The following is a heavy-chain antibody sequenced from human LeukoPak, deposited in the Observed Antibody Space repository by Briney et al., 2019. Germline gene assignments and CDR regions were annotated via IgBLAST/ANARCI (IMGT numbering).Heavy chain of an antibody. Sequence: RSLKLSCAASGFTFSSYGMHWVRQAPGKELEWVAVISYDGSNKYYADSVKGRFTISRDNSKNTLYLQMNSLRADDTAVYYCAKDLGGYGGNSVLGTFDIWGQGTMVTVSS. J-gene: IGHJ3*02. D-gene: IGHD4-23*01. CDR2: ISYDGSNK. CDR3: AKDLGGYGGNSVLGTFDI. CDR1: GFTFSSYG. V-gene: IGHV3-30*18.